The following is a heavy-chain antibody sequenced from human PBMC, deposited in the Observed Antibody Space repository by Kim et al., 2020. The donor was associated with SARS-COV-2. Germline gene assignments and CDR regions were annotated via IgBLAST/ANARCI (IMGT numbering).Heavy chain of an antibody. J-gene: IGHJ6*02. CDR2: IYTSGST. CDR1: GGSISSGSYY. Sequence: SETLSLTCTVSGGSISSGSYYWSWIRQPAGKGLEWIGRIYTSGSTNYNPSLKSRVTISVDTSKNQFSLKLSSVTAADTAVYYCARGTPTTKLYIYDYGMDVWGQGTTVTVSS. D-gene: IGHD1-1*01. CDR3: ARGTPTTKLYIYDYGMDV. V-gene: IGHV4-61*02.